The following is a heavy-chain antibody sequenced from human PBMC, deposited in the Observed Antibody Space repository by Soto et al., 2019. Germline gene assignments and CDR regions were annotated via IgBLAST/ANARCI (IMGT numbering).Heavy chain of an antibody. J-gene: IGHJ1*01. CDR2: INPNSGGT. D-gene: IGHD3-22*01. CDR3: ARGAYYDSSGPPFQH. V-gene: IGHV1-2*02. CDR1: GYTFTGYY. Sequence: ASVKVSCKASGYTFTGYYMHWVRQAPGLGLEGMGWINPNSGGTNYAQKFQGRVTMTRDTSISTAYMELSRLRSDDTAVYYCARGAYYDSSGPPFQHWGQGTLVTVSS.